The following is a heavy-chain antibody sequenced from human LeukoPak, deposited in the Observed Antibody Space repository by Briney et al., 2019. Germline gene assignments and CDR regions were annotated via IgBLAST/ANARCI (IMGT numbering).Heavy chain of an antibody. CDR1: GFTFSSCA. Sequence: GGSLRLSCAASGFTFSSCAMHWVRQAPGKGLEWVAVISYDGSNKYYADSVKGRFTISRDNSKNTLYLQMNSLRAEDTAVYYCAKESSGWYYFDYWGQGTLVTVSS. CDR2: ISYDGSNK. D-gene: IGHD6-19*01. J-gene: IGHJ4*02. CDR3: AKESSGWYYFDY. V-gene: IGHV3-30-3*01.